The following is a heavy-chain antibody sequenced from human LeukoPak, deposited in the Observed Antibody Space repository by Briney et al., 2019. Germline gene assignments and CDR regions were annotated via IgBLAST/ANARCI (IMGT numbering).Heavy chain of an antibody. D-gene: IGHD3-22*01. CDR1: GYTFTGYY. CDR3: ARPGGNYDSSGSDGRVYVY. CDR2: INPNSGGT. J-gene: IGHJ4*02. V-gene: IGHV1-2*02. Sequence: GASVKVSCKASGYTFTGYYMHWVRQAPGQGLEWMGWINPNSGGTNYAQKFQGRVTMTRDTSISTAYMELSRLRSDDTAVYYCARPGGNYDSSGSDGRVYVYWGQGTLVTVSS.